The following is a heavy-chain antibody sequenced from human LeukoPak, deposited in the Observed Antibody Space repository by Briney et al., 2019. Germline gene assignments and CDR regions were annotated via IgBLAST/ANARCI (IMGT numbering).Heavy chain of an antibody. Sequence: GALRLSCAASGFTFSNYWMNWVRQAPGKGLDWVAIIKEDGSEIHYVDSVKGRFTISRDHAKNSLYLQMNSLRPEDTAVYYCAAGTQWELNYYYYGMDVWGQGTTVTVSS. CDR3: AAGTQWELNYYYYGMDV. CDR2: IKEDGSEI. V-gene: IGHV3-7*03. D-gene: IGHD1-26*01. CDR1: GFTFSNYW. J-gene: IGHJ6*02.